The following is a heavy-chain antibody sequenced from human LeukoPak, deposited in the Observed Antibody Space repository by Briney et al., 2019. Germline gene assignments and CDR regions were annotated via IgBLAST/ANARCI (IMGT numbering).Heavy chain of an antibody. CDR1: GGSVSSGSYY. D-gene: IGHD4-17*01. Sequence: PSETLSLTCTVSGGSVSSGSYYWSWIRQPPGKGLEWIGRVFSSGSSNYNPSLKSRVSMSVDTSKNQFSLRLRSVTAADTAVYYCARDGIYGETADYWGQGTLVTVSS. CDR3: ARDGIYGETADY. V-gene: IGHV4-61*01. CDR2: VFSSGSS. J-gene: IGHJ4*02.